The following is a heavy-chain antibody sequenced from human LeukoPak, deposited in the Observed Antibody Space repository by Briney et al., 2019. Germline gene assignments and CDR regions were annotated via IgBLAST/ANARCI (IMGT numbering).Heavy chain of an antibody. J-gene: IGHJ4*02. V-gene: IGHV3-30*03. CDR3: ATHSSSGGFDY. CDR1: GFTFSSYG. CDR2: ISYDGSNK. Sequence: GRSLRLSCAASGFTFSSYGMHWVRHAPGKGLEWVAVISYDGSNKYYADSVKGRFTISRDNSKNTLYLQMNSLRAEDTAVYYSATHSSSGGFDYWGQGTLVTVSS. D-gene: IGHD6-13*01.